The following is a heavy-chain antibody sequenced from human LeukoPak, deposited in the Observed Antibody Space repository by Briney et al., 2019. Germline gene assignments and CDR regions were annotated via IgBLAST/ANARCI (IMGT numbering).Heavy chain of an antibody. CDR1: GGSISSGSYY. CDR2: IFHSGST. CDR3: ARSYDSSGYYFF. Sequence: SETLSLTCTVSGGSISSGSYYWGWIRQPPGKGLEWIGSIFHSGSTYYNPSLKSRVTISADTSKNQFSLNLSSVTAADTAMYYCARSYDSSGYYFFWGQGTLVTVSS. J-gene: IGHJ4*02. V-gene: IGHV4-39*07. D-gene: IGHD3-22*01.